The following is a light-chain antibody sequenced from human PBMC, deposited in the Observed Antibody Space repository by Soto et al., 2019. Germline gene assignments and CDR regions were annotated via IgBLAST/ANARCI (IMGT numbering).Light chain of an antibody. CDR1: SSNIGNNY. CDR2: RNN. J-gene: IGLJ2*01. Sequence: QSVLTQPPSASGTPGQRVTISCSGTSSNIGNNYVCWYQHLPGTAPKLLIYRNNQRPSGVPDRFSGSKSGTSASLAISGLRSDDEADYYCAAWDDSLRGVVFGGGTQLTVL. V-gene: IGLV1-47*01. CDR3: AAWDDSLRGVV.